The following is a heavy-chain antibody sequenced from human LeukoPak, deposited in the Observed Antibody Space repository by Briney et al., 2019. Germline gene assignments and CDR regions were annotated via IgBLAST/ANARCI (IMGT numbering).Heavy chain of an antibody. V-gene: IGHV3-66*01. CDR1: GFIVSSNY. Sequence: GGSLRLSCAASGFIVSSNYMGWVRQAPGKGLEWVSVIYSGGSTYYADSVKGRFTISRDNSKNMIYLEMNSLRVEDTAVYYCARGYGDYGGEGEGDYWGQGTLVTVSS. CDR3: ARGYGDYGGEGEGDY. J-gene: IGHJ4*02. CDR2: IYSGGST. D-gene: IGHD4-17*01.